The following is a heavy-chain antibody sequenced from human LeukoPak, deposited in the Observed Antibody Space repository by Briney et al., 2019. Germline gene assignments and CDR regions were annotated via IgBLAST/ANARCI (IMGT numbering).Heavy chain of an antibody. V-gene: IGHV4-59*01. CDR2: IYYSGST. J-gene: IGHJ6*03. CDR3: ARDYLGSYYYMDV. CDR1: GGSISSSF. D-gene: IGHD3-16*01. Sequence: SETLSLTCTVSGGSISSSFWSWIRQPPGKGLDWIGYIYYSGSTNYNPSLKSRVTISVETSKNQFSLKLSSVTAADTAVYYCARDYLGSYYYMDVWGKGTTVTVSS.